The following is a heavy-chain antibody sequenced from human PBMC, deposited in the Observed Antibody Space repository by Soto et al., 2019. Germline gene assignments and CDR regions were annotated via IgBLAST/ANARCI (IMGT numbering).Heavy chain of an antibody. D-gene: IGHD3-10*01. CDR1: GFTVSSNY. Sequence: GWSLRLSCAAFGFTVSSNYMTWVRQAPGKGLEWVSVIYSGGSTYYADSVKGRFTISRDNSRNTLYLQMNSLRAEDTAVYYCARGFPSMAYYGGYYFDKWCPGTLVTSPQ. J-gene: IGHJ4*02. CDR2: IYSGGST. V-gene: IGHV3-53*01. CDR3: ARGFPSMAYYGGYYFDK.